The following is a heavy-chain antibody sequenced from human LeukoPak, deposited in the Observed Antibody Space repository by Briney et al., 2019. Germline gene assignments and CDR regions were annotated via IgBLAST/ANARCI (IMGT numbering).Heavy chain of an antibody. Sequence: GGSLRLSCAASGFTFSSYSMNWVRQAPGKGLEWVSSISGSGGNTYYADSVEGRFTISRDNSKNTLLLQMICLRAEDTALYYCARGRGGDYVPSRFDYWGQGTLVTVSS. CDR1: GFTFSSYS. D-gene: IGHD4-17*01. CDR3: ARGRGGDYVPSRFDY. J-gene: IGHJ4*02. V-gene: IGHV3-23*01. CDR2: ISGSGGNT.